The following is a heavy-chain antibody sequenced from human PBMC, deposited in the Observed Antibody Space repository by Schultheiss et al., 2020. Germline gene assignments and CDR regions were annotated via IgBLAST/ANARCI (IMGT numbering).Heavy chain of an antibody. J-gene: IGHJ4*02. D-gene: IGHD4-23*01. Sequence: GGSLRLSCAAAEFTFSSYWMSWVRQAPGKGLEWVANIKGDGDEKYYVDSVKGRFTISRDNAKNSLYLQMNSLRAEDTAVYYCARVWGYYGGNNRYFDYWGQGTLVTVSS. CDR1: EFTFSSYW. CDR3: ARVWGYYGGNNRYFDY. CDR2: IKGDGDEK. V-gene: IGHV3-7*01.